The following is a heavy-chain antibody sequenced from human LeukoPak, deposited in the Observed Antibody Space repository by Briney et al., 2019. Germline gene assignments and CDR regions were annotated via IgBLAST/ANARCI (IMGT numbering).Heavy chain of an antibody. Sequence: GGSLRLSCAASGITFSNYGMHWVRQTPGKGLQWVAVISYDGSNKFYADSVKGRLTISRDNSKNTLYLEMNSLRAEDTAVYYCARDSPANWAQFDYWGQGTLVTVSS. CDR2: ISYDGSNK. CDR1: GITFSNYG. J-gene: IGHJ4*02. CDR3: ARDSPANWAQFDY. V-gene: IGHV3-30*03. D-gene: IGHD7-27*01.